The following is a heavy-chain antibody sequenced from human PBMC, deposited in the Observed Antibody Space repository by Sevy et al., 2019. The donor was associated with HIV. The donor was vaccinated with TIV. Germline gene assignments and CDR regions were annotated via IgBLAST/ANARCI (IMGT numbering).Heavy chain of an antibody. CDR2: IQYEGSIK. J-gene: IGHJ4*02. D-gene: IGHD5-12*01. V-gene: IGHV3-30*02. CDR1: GFTLSNYD. CDR3: AKRGSKSGYALGY. Sequence: GGSLRLSCIESGFTLSNYDIHWVRQAAGKGLEWVAFIQYEGSIKYYADCVKGRFTISRDNSKNKPYLQMNSLRPEDTAIYYCAKRGSKSGYALGYWGQGTLVTVSS.